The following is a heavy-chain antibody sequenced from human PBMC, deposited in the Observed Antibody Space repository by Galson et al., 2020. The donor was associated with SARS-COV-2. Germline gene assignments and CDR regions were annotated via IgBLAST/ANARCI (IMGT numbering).Heavy chain of an antibody. D-gene: IGHD5-18*01. CDR1: GFTFSSYG. CDR3: AKEVQWMQYYFDS. Sequence: QAGGSLRLSCAASGFTFSSYGIHWVRQAPGKGLEWVAVISYDGKDKNYADSVKGRCTVSRDNSKNTAYLQMNSLSVDDTAVYYCAKEVQWMQYYFDSWGQGTLATVSS. V-gene: IGHV3-30*18. CDR2: ISYDGKDK. J-gene: IGHJ4*02.